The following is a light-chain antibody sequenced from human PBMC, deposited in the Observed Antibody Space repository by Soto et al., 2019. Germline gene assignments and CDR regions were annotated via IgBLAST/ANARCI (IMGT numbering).Light chain of an antibody. Sequence: DIQMTQSPSTLPAFVGDRVTITCRASQTIGNWLAWYQQKPGKVPKLLIYNVSSLESGVPARFSGSGSGTEFTLTISSLQPDVFATYCCQQCYLSWTFGQGTKVEIK. CDR3: QQCYLSWT. CDR2: NVS. CDR1: QTIGNW. V-gene: IGKV1-5*03. J-gene: IGKJ1*01.